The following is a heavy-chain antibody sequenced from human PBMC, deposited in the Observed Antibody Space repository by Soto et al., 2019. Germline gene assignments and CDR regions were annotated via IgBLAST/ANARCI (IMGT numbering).Heavy chain of an antibody. CDR2: VSASGNA. CDR1: GGSIRSYS. J-gene: IGHJ5*02. Sequence: SETLSLTCTVSGGSIRSYSWSWIRQPPGKGLDISGYVSASGNAYYNPSLKSRLTMSALPSKKQFSLKLSSVTAADTAAYYCARDRCTMTRGVSRKWWSDPWGQGTLATVSS. CDR3: ARDRCTMTRGVSRKWWSDP. V-gene: IGHV4-59*01. D-gene: IGHD3-10*01.